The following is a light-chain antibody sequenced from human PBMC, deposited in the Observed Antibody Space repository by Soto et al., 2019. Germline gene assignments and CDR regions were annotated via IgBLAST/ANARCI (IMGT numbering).Light chain of an antibody. CDR2: DTS. CDR3: LIAYSSSRQV. Sequence: QAVVTQEPSLTVSPGGTVTITCGSSTGDVTSGHYPYWFQQEPGQAPRTLIYDTSNKHSWTPARFSGSLLGGKAALTLSGAQDEDEAIYYSLIAYSSSRQVFGGGTKLTVL. CDR1: TGDVTSGHY. J-gene: IGLJ2*01. V-gene: IGLV7-46*01.